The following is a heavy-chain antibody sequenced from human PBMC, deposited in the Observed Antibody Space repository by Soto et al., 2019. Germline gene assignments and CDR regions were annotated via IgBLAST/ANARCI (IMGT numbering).Heavy chain of an antibody. J-gene: IGHJ6*02. CDR1: GGSICSYY. CDR3: ARGRGYSGSYYNLAYYYGMDV. V-gene: IGHV4-59*01. D-gene: IGHD3-10*01. Sequence: LSLTCTVSGGSICSYYWSWIRRPRWKGREGIGYIYYSGSTNYNPSLKSRVTIPVDTSKNQFSLKLSPVTAADTAVYYCARGRGYSGSYYNLAYYYGMDVWGQGTTVTVSS. CDR2: IYYSGST.